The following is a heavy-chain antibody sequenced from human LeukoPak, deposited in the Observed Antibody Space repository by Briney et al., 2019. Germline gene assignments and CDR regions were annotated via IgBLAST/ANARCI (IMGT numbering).Heavy chain of an antibody. V-gene: IGHV1-24*01. J-gene: IGHJ6*02. CDR3: ATVVKDRYYYYYGMDV. Sequence: ASVKVSCKVSGYTLTELSMHWVRQAPGKGLEWMGGFDPEDGETIYAQKFQGSVTMTEDTSTDTAYMELSSLRSEDTAVYYCATVVKDRYYYYYGMDVWGQGTTVTVSS. CDR2: FDPEDGET. CDR1: GYTLTELS.